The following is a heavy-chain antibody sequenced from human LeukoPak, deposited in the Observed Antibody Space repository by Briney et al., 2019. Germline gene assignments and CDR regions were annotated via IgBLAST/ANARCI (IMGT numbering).Heavy chain of an antibody. Sequence: PSETLSLTCTVSGGSISSYYWSWIRQPPGKGLEWIGYIYYSGSTNYNPSLKSRVTISVDTSKNQFSLKLSSVTAADTAVYYCARVGPGDYPHYMDVWGKGTTVTISS. CDR2: IYYSGST. V-gene: IGHV4-59*01. CDR3: ARVGPGDYPHYMDV. J-gene: IGHJ6*03. CDR1: GGSISSYY. D-gene: IGHD4-11*01.